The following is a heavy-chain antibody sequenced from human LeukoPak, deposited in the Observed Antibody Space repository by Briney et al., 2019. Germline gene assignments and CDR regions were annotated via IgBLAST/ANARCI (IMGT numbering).Heavy chain of an antibody. Sequence: SETLSLTCGVHGGSFSGYYWSWIRQPPGKGLEWIGEIHHSGSVNYNPSLKSRVTISLDTSKNQFSLNLSSVTAADTAVYYCARGFRGYFVFGGAFFDYWGQGTLVTVSS. D-gene: IGHD3-16*01. CDR2: IHHSGSV. CDR3: ARGFRGYFVFGGAFFDY. J-gene: IGHJ4*02. CDR1: GGSFSGYY. V-gene: IGHV4-34*01.